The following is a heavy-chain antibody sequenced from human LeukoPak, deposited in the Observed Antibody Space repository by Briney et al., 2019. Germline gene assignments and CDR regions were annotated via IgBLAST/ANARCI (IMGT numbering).Heavy chain of an antibody. D-gene: IGHD3-10*01. V-gene: IGHV3-48*03. Sequence: GGSLRLSCAASGFTFSSYEMNWVRQAPGKGLEWVSYIDNSGTTIYYADSVKGRFTISRDNAKKSLYLQMNSLRVEDTAVYYCAKVAKYYYGSETYYFFEHWGQGTPVTASS. J-gene: IGHJ4*02. CDR1: GFTFSSYE. CDR3: AKVAKYYYGSETYYFFEH. CDR2: IDNSGTTI.